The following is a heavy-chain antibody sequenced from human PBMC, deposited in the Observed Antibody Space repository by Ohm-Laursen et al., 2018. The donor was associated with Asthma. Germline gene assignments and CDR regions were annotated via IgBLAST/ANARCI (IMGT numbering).Heavy chain of an antibody. CDR3: AKALDYGDYAFDY. V-gene: IGHV3-11*05. D-gene: IGHD4-17*01. J-gene: IGHJ4*02. Sequence: SLRLSCAASGFTFSDYYMSWIRQAPGKGLEWVSYISGSSSYTNYADSVKGRFTISRDNAKNSLYLQMNSLRAEDTALYYCAKALDYGDYAFDYWGQGTLVTVSS. CDR2: ISGSSSYT. CDR1: GFTFSDYY.